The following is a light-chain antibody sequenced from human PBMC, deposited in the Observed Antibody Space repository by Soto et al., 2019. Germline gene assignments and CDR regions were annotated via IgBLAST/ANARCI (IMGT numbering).Light chain of an antibody. CDR2: LEDSGGY. Sequence: QPVLTQSSSASASLGSSVKLTCTLSSGHRSYIIAWHQQQPGKAPRYLMKLEDSGGYNKGSGVPDRFSGSSSGADRYLTISKLQFEDEAAYYCETWDRNTRVFGGGTKLTVL. J-gene: IGLJ2*01. V-gene: IGLV4-60*02. CDR3: ETWDRNTRV. CDR1: SGHRSYI.